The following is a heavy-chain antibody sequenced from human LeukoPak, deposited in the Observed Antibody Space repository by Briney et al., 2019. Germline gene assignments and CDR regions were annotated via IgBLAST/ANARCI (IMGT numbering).Heavy chain of an antibody. V-gene: IGHV3-53*01. D-gene: IGHD2-2*01. CDR3: ARDTCSSTSCLDY. Sequence: GGSLRLSCAASGFTVSSNYMSWVRRAPGKGLEWVSVIYSGGSTYYADSVKGRFTISRDNSKNTLYLQMNSLRAEDTAVYYCARDTCSSTSCLDYWGQGTLVTVSS. J-gene: IGHJ4*02. CDR2: IYSGGST. CDR1: GFTVSSNY.